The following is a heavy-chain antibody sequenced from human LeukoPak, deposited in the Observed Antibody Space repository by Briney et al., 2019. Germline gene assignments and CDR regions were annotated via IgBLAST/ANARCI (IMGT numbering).Heavy chain of an antibody. Sequence: EASVKVSCKASGGTFSSYAISWVRQAPGQGLEWMGGIIPIFGTANYAQKFQGRVTITADESTSTAYMELSSLRSEDTAVYYCASLFYDILTGSYYYGMDVWGKGTTVTVSS. V-gene: IGHV1-69*13. J-gene: IGHJ6*04. CDR1: GGTFSSYA. D-gene: IGHD3-9*01. CDR2: IIPIFGTA. CDR3: ASLFYDILTGSYYYGMDV.